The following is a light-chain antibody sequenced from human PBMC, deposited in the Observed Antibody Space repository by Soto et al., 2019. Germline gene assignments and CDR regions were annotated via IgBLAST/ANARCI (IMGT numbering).Light chain of an antibody. V-gene: IGLV2-14*01. J-gene: IGLJ3*02. CDR3: CAYTSFNPWV. CDR2: EVS. Sequence: QSALTQPASVSGSPGQSIAISCTGTGSDVGGFNYVSWYQQYPGKAPQLMIYEVSNRPSGVSDRFSGSKSGNTASLTISGLQSEDEADYYCCAYTSFNPWVFGGGTKLTVL. CDR1: GSDVGGFNY.